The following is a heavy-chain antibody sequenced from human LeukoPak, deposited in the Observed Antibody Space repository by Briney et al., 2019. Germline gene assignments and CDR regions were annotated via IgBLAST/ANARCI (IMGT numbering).Heavy chain of an antibody. CDR2: ISSSRSYT. CDR1: GFTFSDYY. Sequence: KPGGSLRLSCAASGFTFSDYYMSWIRQAPGKGLEWVSHISSSRSYTNYADSVKGRFTISRDNAKNSLYLQMNGLRAEDTAVYYCARDRLSVAGLFDYWGQGTLVTVSS. CDR3: ARDRLSVAGLFDY. D-gene: IGHD6-19*01. J-gene: IGHJ4*02. V-gene: IGHV3-11*06.